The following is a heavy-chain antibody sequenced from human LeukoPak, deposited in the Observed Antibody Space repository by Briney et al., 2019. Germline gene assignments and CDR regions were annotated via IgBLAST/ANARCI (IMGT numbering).Heavy chain of an antibody. CDR3: ARAGPAAILNWFDP. J-gene: IGHJ5*02. CDR1: GGSISSGGYY. D-gene: IGHD2-2*02. CDR2: IYYSGST. V-gene: IGHV4-31*03. Sequence: PSETLSLTCTVSGGSISSGGYYWSWIRQHPGKGLEWIGYIYYSGSTYYNPSLKSRVTISVDTSKNQFSLKLSSVTAADTAVYYCARAGPAAILNWFDPWGQGTLVTVSS.